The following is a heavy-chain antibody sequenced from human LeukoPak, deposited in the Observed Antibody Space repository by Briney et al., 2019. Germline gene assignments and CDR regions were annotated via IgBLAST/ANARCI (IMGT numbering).Heavy chain of an antibody. CDR3: AKEGLYSGSYYGAFDI. D-gene: IGHD1-26*01. CDR1: GFTFSSQW. CDR2: IYRDGSGV. V-gene: IGHV3-74*03. Sequence: GGSLRLSCAASGFTFSSQWMHWVRQAPGKGLVWVSRIYRDGSGVMYADSVKGRFTISRDNAKNTLYLQMNSLRAEDTAVYYCAKEGLYSGSYYGAFDIWGQGTMVTVSS. J-gene: IGHJ3*02.